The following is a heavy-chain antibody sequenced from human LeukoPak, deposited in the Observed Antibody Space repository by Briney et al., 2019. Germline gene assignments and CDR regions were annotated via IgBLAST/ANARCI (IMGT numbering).Heavy chain of an antibody. CDR1: GFTFSNEP. V-gene: IGHV3-30*04. Sequence: GGSLRLSCAASGFTFSNEPMHWVRQAPGKGPEWLAVIGHDGSAYAHADSVKGRFTISRDNSKNMLYLEMNSLGTDDTAVYYCAREGGSSGRAGYFDYCGQGTLITVSS. CDR3: AREGGSSGRAGYFDY. J-gene: IGHJ4*02. D-gene: IGHD6-19*01. CDR2: IGHDGSAY.